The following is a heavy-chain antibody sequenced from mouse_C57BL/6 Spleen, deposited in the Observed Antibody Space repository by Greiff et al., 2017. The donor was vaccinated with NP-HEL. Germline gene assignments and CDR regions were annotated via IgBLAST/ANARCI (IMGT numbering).Heavy chain of an antibody. CDR3: AIETTVVASDWYFDV. V-gene: IGHV1-82*01. CDR1: GYAFSSSW. CDR2: IYPGDGDT. J-gene: IGHJ1*03. D-gene: IGHD1-1*01. Sequence: VQLQQSGPELVKPGASVKISCKASGYAFSSSWMNWVKQRPGKGLEWIGRIYPGDGDTNYNGKFKGKATLTADKSSSTAYMQLSSLTSEDSAVYFCAIETTVVASDWYFDVWGTGTTVTVAS.